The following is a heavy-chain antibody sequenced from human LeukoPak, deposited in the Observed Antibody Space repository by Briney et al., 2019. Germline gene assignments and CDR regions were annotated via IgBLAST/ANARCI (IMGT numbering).Heavy chain of an antibody. CDR3: ARDLSYCSGGSCYSSGY. CDR2: IYYSGST. D-gene: IGHD2-15*01. CDR1: GGSISSSSYY. J-gene: IGHJ4*02. V-gene: IGHV4-39*02. Sequence: SETLSLTCTVSGGSISSSSYYWGWIRQPPGKGLEWIGTIYYSGSTYYNPSLKSRVTISVDTSKNQFSLKLTSVTAADTAVYYCARDLSYCSGGSCYSSGYWGQGTLVTVSS.